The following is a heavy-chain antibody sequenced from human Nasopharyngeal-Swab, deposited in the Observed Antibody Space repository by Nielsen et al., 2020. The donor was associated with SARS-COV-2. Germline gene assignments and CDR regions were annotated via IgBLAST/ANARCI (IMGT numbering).Heavy chain of an antibody. Sequence: ASVKVSCKASGYTFTSYYIHWVRQAPGQGLEWMGIINPSGGSTSYAQKFQGRVTMTRDTSTSTVYMELSSLRSEDTAVYYCARALSAARPDLMGWFDPWGQGTLVTVSS. V-gene: IGHV1-46*01. CDR1: GYTFTSYY. J-gene: IGHJ5*02. CDR2: INPSGGST. D-gene: IGHD6-6*01. CDR3: ARALSAARPDLMGWFDP.